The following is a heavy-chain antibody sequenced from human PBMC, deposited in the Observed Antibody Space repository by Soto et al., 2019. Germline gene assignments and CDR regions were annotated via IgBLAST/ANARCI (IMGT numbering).Heavy chain of an antibody. V-gene: IGHV3-11*01. Sequence: QVQLVESGGGLVQPGGSLRLSCAASGFTFSDYYTSWIRQAPGKGLEWVSYITSSGSTIYYADSVKGRFTISRDNAQNSLYLQMNSLRAEDTAVYYCARDRAGNYDAFDIWGQGTMVTVSS. J-gene: IGHJ3*02. CDR2: ITSSGSTI. D-gene: IGHD6-13*01. CDR1: GFTFSDYY. CDR3: ARDRAGNYDAFDI.